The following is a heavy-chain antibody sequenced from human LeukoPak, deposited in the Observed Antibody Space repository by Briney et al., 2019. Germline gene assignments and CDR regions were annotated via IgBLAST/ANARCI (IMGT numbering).Heavy chain of an antibody. D-gene: IGHD6-19*01. CDR2: ISSRGGTI. CDR3: ARISGWYCDY. J-gene: IGHJ4*02. CDR1: GFTFSSYE. Sequence: GGPLRLSCAASGFTFSSYEMNWVRQAPGEGLEWISYISSRGGTIKYADSVKGRFTISRDNAKNSLYLQMNSLRAEDTAVYYCARISGWYCDYWGQGTLVTVSS. V-gene: IGHV3-48*03.